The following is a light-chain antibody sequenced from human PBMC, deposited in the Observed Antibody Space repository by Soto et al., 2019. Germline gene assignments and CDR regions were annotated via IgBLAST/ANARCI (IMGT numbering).Light chain of an antibody. CDR2: AAS. CDR3: QQSYSNPPIT. V-gene: IGKV1-39*01. CDR1: QTISTY. Sequence: DIQMTQSPSSLSASVGDRVTITCRASQTISTYVNWYQQKPGKAPNLLIYAASSLQSGVPSRFSGSGSGTDFTLTISSLQPEDFANYYCQQSYSNPPITFGQGTRLEIK. J-gene: IGKJ5*01.